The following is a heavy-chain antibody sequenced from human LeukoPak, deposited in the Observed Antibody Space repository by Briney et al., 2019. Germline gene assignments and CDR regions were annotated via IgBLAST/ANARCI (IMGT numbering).Heavy chain of an antibody. D-gene: IGHD6-19*01. CDR2: IISSSASI. V-gene: IGHV3-21*01. Sequence: GGSLRLSCAASGFTFSIYSMDWVRQAPGKGLERVSSIISSSASIYYADSVKGRFTISRDNAKNSLFLQLNSLRAEDTAVYFCARVGGGTSDWGTMTDYWGQGTLVTVSS. J-gene: IGHJ4*02. CDR3: ARVGGGTSDWGTMTDY. CDR1: GFTFSIYS.